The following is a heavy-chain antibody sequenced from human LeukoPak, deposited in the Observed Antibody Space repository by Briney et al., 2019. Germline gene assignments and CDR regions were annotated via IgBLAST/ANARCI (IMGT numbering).Heavy chain of an antibody. CDR1: GGTFRNYL. Sequence: ASVKVSCKASGGTFRNYLITWVRQAPGQGLEWMGWISAYNGNTNYAQKLQGRVTMTTDTSTSTAYMELRSLRSDGTAVYYCARKLDIVVVPAAIDFDYWGQGTLVTVSS. J-gene: IGHJ4*02. D-gene: IGHD2-2*03. CDR2: ISAYNGNT. V-gene: IGHV1-18*01. CDR3: ARKLDIVVVPAAIDFDY.